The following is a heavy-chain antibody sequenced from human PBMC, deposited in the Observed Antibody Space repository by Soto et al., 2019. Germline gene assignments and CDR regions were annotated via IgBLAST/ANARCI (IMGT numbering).Heavy chain of an antibody. CDR2: ITPLFGTP. CDR3: ARDRYDYGSGNYYNRIDF. D-gene: IGHD3-10*01. J-gene: IGHJ4*02. Sequence: QVQLVQSGAEVKKPGSSVKVSCKASGGIFSTYAISWLRQAPGQGLEWMGGITPLFGTPNDAQRFQGRGTITADESTSTAYMELRRLRSKDTAVYYCARDRYDYGSGNYYNRIDFWGQGTLVTVSS. V-gene: IGHV1-69*01. CDR1: GGIFSTYA.